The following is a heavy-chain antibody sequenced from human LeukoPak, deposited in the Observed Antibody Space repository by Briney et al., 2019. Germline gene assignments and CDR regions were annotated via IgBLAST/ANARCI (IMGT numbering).Heavy chain of an antibody. V-gene: IGHV5-51*01. CDR1: GYSFTSYW. Sequence: GESLKISCKGSGYSFTSYWIGWVRQMPGKGLEWMGIIYPGDSDTRYSPSFQGQVTISADKSISTAYLQWSSLKASDTAMYYCARGAMITFGGVIAGDAFDIWGQGTMVTVSS. J-gene: IGHJ3*02. CDR3: ARGAMITFGGVIAGDAFDI. D-gene: IGHD3-16*02. CDR2: IYPGDSDT.